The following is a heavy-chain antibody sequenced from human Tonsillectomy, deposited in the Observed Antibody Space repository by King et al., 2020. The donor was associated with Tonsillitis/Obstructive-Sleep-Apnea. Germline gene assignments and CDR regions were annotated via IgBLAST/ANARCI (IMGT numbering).Heavy chain of an antibody. J-gene: IGHJ4*02. CDR2: IKQDGSEK. Sequence: VQLVESGGGLVQSEGSLRLSCAASGFTFSSYWMSWVRQAPGKGLEWVANIKQDGSEKYYVDSVKGRFTISRDNAKNSLYLQMNSLRAEDTAVYYCARERSGCFFDYWGQGILVTVSS. CDR3: ARERSGCFFDY. V-gene: IGHV3-7*01. CDR1: GFTFSSYW. D-gene: IGHD3-3*01.